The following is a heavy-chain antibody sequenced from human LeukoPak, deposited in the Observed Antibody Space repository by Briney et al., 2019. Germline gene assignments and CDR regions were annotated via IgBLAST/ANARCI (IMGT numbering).Heavy chain of an antibody. CDR1: GFTFSSYS. CDR3: ARGPLHLGFRYFDWSYNWFDP. J-gene: IGHJ5*02. D-gene: IGHD3-9*01. CDR2: ISSSSSTI. V-gene: IGHV3-48*04. Sequence: GGSLRLSCAASGFTFSSYSMNWVRQAPGKGLEWVSYISSSSSTIYYADSVKGRFTISRDNAKNSLYLQMNSLRAEDTAVYYCARGPLHLGFRYFDWSYNWFDPWGQGTLVTVSS.